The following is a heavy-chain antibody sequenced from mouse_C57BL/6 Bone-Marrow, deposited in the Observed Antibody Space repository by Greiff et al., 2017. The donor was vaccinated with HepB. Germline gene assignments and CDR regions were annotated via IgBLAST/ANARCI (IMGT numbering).Heavy chain of an antibody. CDR2: IYPGRGNT. D-gene: IGHD1-1*01. J-gene: IGHJ3*01. Sequence: QVQLKQSGAELVRPGASVKLSCKASGYTFTDYYINWVKQRPGQGLEWIARIYPGRGNTYYNEKFKGNATLTAEKSSSTAYMQLSSLTSEDSAVYFWARVYGSSSALVAYWGQGTLVTVSA. CDR1: GYTFTDYY. V-gene: IGHV1-76*01. CDR3: ARVYGSSSALVAY.